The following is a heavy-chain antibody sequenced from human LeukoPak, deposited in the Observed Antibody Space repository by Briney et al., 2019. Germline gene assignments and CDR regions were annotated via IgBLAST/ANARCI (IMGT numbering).Heavy chain of an antibody. J-gene: IGHJ4*02. CDR2: ISGSGGST. Sequence: GGSLRLSCAASGFTFSSYAMNWVRQAPGKGLEWVSSISGSGGSTYYFVKGRFTISRDNSKNTLYLQMNSLRAEDTAVYYCAKGYCSSTSCKESFFDYWGQGTLVTVSS. CDR1: GFTFSSYA. V-gene: IGHV3-23*01. D-gene: IGHD2-2*01. CDR3: AKGYCSSTSCKESFFDY.